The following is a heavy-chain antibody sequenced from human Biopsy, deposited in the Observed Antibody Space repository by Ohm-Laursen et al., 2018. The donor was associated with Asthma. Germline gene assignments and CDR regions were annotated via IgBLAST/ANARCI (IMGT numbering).Heavy chain of an antibody. V-gene: IGHV1-18*01. CDR1: GYTFNSAG. Sequence: SVKVSCKPSGYTFNSAGITWVRQAPGQGLEWMGWISVYNGNTKVAQKLQDRVTIITDTSTSTAYMELRSLRSDDTAVYFCARAVDYSHYYGIDVWGQGTTVTVS. J-gene: IGHJ6*02. CDR2: ISVYNGNT. CDR3: ARAVDYSHYYGIDV. D-gene: IGHD3-10*01.